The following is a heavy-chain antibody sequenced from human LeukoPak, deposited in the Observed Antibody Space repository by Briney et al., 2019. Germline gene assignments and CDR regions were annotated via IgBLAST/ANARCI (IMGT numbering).Heavy chain of an antibody. CDR3: ARDRGPGKDYYYHGTDV. J-gene: IGHJ6*02. CDR2: ISYDGSNK. Sequence: GGSLRLSCAASGFTFSSYAMHWVRQAPGKGLEWVAVISYDGSNKYYTDSMKGRFTISRDNPKNTLYLQMNSLRAEDTAVFYCARDRGPGKDYYYHGTDVWGQGTTVTVSS. V-gene: IGHV3-30-3*01. D-gene: IGHD3-10*01. CDR1: GFTFSSYA.